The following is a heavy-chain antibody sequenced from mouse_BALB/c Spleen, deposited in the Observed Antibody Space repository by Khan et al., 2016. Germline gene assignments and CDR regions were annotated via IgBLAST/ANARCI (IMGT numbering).Heavy chain of an antibody. CDR1: GYAFTNYL. CDR3: ARAGGYDVGYAY. J-gene: IGHJ3*01. D-gene: IGHD2-2*01. Sequence: QLQQSGAELVRPGTSVKVSCKASGYAFTNYLIEWVKQRPGQGLEWIGVINPGSGGTNYNEKLKGKATLTADKSSSTAYMQLSSRTSYDCTVFFYARAGGYDVGYAYWGQGTLVTVSA. CDR2: INPGSGGT. V-gene: IGHV1-54*01.